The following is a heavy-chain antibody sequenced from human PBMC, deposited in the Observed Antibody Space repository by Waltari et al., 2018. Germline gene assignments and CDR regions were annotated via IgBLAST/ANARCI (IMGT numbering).Heavy chain of an antibody. CDR1: RGAITDTY. CDR2: VNPTGGGT. Sequence: LLEQSGAEVMKPGSSVKVSCQVSRGAITDTYIPWVRQVPGQGLEWKAWVNPTGGGTNYAQSFRGRITVTWDTSISTAYMARSGLRSDDTALYYCAREYCGGECRRFDFWGRGTLVTVAS. D-gene: IGHD2-21*01. V-gene: IGHV1-2*02. CDR3: AREYCGGECRRFDF. J-gene: IGHJ4*02.